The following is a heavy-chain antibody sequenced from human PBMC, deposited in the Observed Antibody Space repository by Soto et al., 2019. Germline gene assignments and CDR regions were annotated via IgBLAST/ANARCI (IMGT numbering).Heavy chain of an antibody. V-gene: IGHV4-4*02. Sequence: SETLSLTCAVSGGSISSSNWWSWVRQPPGKGLEWIGEIYHSGSTNYNPSLKSRVTISVDKSKNQFSLKLSSVTAADTAVYYCARDEVWEPPYYYYGMDVWGQGTTVTVSS. J-gene: IGHJ6*02. CDR3: ARDEVWEPPYYYYGMDV. CDR1: GGSISSSNW. D-gene: IGHD1-26*01. CDR2: IYHSGST.